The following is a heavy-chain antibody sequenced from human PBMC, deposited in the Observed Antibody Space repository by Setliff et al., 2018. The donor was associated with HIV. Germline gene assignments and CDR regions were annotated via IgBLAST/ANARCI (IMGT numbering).Heavy chain of an antibody. J-gene: IGHJ4*02. Sequence: PSETLSLTCTVSGGSISSGGYYWSWIRQPAGKGLEWIGLIYTSGRTNYNPSLKSRVTISVDTSKNLFSLKLSSVTAADTAVYYCARGYGAAGGGYWGQGTLVTVSS. CDR1: GGSISSGGYY. CDR3: ARGYGAAGGGY. CDR2: IYTSGRT. D-gene: IGHD6-25*01. V-gene: IGHV4-61*02.